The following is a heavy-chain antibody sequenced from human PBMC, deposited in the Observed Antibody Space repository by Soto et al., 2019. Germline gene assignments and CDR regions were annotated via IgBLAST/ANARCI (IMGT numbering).Heavy chain of an antibody. CDR3: ASTVYYYDSSGRVGGAFDI. CDR1: GYSFTRYW. CDR2: IYPGDSDT. V-gene: IGHV5-51*01. Sequence: GESLKISCTGSGYSFTRYWIGWVRQMPGKGLEWMGIIYPGDSDTRYSPSFQGQVTISADKSISTAYLQWSSLKASDTAMYYCASTVYYYDSSGRVGGAFDIWGQGTMVTVSS. J-gene: IGHJ3*02. D-gene: IGHD3-22*01.